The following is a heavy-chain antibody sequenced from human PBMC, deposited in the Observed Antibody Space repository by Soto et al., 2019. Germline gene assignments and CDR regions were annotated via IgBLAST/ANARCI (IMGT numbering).Heavy chain of an antibody. D-gene: IGHD3-22*01. Sequence: ASVKVSCKASGHTFTGYYMHWVRQAPGQRLEWMGWINAGNGNTKYSQKFQGRVTITRDTSASTAYMELSSLRSEDTAVYYCASETYYYDSSGYYDSWGQGTLVTVSS. J-gene: IGHJ4*02. CDR1: GHTFTGYY. CDR3: ASETYYYDSSGYYDS. V-gene: IGHV1-3*01. CDR2: INAGNGNT.